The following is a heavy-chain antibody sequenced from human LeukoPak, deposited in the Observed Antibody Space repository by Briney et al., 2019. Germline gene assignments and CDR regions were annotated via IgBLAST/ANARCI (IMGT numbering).Heavy chain of an antibody. J-gene: IGHJ3*02. V-gene: IGHV1-46*01. D-gene: IGHD3-22*01. CDR3: ARDGLLDSSGSLDDAFDI. CDR2: INPSGGST. Sequence: ASAKVSCKASGYTFTSYYMHWVRQAPGQGLEWMGIINPSGGSTSYAQKFQGRVTMTRDTSTSTVYMELSSLRSEDTAVYYCARDGLLDSSGSLDDAFDIWGQGTMVTVSS. CDR1: GYTFTSYY.